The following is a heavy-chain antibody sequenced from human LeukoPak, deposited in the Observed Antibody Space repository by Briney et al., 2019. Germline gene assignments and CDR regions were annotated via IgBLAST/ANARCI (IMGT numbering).Heavy chain of an antibody. V-gene: IGHV1-69*04. D-gene: IGHD2-21*02. CDR3: AVVTSLGGFDY. CDR1: GGTSSSYA. CDR2: IIPIFGIA. J-gene: IGHJ4*02. Sequence: SVKVSCKASGGTSSSYAISWVRQAPGQGLEWMGRIIPIFGIANYAQKFQGRVTITADKSTSTAYMELSSLRSEDTAVYYCAVVTSLGGFDYWGQGTLVTVSS.